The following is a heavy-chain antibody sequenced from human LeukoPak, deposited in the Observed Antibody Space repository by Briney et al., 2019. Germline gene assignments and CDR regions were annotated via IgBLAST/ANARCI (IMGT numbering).Heavy chain of an antibody. CDR1: GGSFSGYY. CDR2: INHSGST. J-gene: IGHJ6*02. Sequence: SETLSLTCAVYGGSFSGYYWSWIRQPPGKGLEWIGEINHSGSTNYNPSLKSRVTISVDTSKNQFSLKLSSVTAADTAVYYCARVELWFGDRRRPGGMDVWGQGTTVTVSS. D-gene: IGHD3-10*01. CDR3: ARVELWFGDRRRPGGMDV. V-gene: IGHV4-34*01.